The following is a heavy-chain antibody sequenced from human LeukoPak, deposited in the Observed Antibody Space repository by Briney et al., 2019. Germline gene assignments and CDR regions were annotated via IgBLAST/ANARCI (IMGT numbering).Heavy chain of an antibody. Sequence: PGGSLTLSCAASGFTFSSYEMNWVRQAPGKGLECVSYISTTGTTISYGDSVKGRFTISRDNAKNSLYLQMNSLRVEDTAVYYCARGRPDWYGSGTYLNDWGQGILVTVSS. CDR2: ISTTGTTI. V-gene: IGHV3-48*03. J-gene: IGHJ4*02. CDR3: ARGRPDWYGSGTYLND. D-gene: IGHD3-10*01. CDR1: GFTFSSYE.